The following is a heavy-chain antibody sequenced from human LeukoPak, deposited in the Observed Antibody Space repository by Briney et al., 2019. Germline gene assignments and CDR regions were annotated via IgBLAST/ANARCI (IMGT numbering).Heavy chain of an antibody. Sequence: GGSLRLSCAASGFILSGFWMTWVRQAPGQGVEWVANIKQDGTEKYYVDSVKGRFTISRDKAKISLYLQINSLRGEDTAVYYCVRGKGDDYWGEGTLVTVSS. V-gene: IGHV3-7*03. CDR3: VRGKGDDY. CDR2: IKQDGTEK. J-gene: IGHJ4*02. CDR1: GFILSGFW. D-gene: IGHD3-16*01.